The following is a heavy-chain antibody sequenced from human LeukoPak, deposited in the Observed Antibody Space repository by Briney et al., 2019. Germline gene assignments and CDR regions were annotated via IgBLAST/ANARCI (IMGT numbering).Heavy chain of an antibody. CDR2: ISSSSRYI. V-gene: IGHV3-21*01. CDR3: ARAWRIAAPGTLSY. Sequence: GGSLRLSCAASGFTFSSYSMNWVRQAPGKGLEWVSSISSSSRYIYYADSVKGRFTISRDNAKKSLYLQMNSLRAEDTAVYYCARAWRIAAPGTLSYWGQGSLVTVSS. CDR1: GFTFSSYS. D-gene: IGHD6-13*01. J-gene: IGHJ4*02.